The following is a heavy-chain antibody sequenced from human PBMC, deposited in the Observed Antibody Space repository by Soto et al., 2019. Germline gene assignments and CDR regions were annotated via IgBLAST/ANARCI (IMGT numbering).Heavy chain of an antibody. CDR1: GYSFTSLD. J-gene: IGHJ4*02. CDR3: ARGVSAGVDY. Sequence: ASVKVSCKASGYSFTSLDINWVRQTAGQGLEWMGWMEPSTGTTGYAQKFQGRVTMTRDTSINTAYMELTTLTSDDTAFYYCARGVSAGVDYWGQGTLITVSS. V-gene: IGHV1-8*01. D-gene: IGHD1-26*01. CDR2: MEPSTGTT.